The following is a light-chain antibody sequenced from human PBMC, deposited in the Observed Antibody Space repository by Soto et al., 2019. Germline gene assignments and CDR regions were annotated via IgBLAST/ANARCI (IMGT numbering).Light chain of an antibody. Sequence: DIQMTQSPSTLSASVGDRVTITCRASQNINTWVAWYQQKPGKAPNLLIYRASTLQAGVPSRFSGSGSGTDFTLTISSLQPEDVAAYYCQKYNSAPLTFGGGTKVDIK. J-gene: IGKJ4*01. CDR2: RAS. V-gene: IGKV1-27*01. CDR3: QKYNSAPLT. CDR1: QNINTW.